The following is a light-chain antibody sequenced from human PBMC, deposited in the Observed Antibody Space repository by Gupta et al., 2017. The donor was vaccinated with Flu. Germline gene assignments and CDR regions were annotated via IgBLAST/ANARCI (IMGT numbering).Light chain of an antibody. CDR2: GSN. CDR1: SSNIGSNT. Sequence: QSVLAQPPSASGTPGQRVTISCYGSSSNIGSNTVNWYQQVPGTSPKLLIYGSNQRPSGVPDRFAGSKSGTSASLAISGLQSEDEADYYCAAWDDSLNGHYAFGTGTKVTVL. J-gene: IGLJ1*01. CDR3: AAWDDSLNGHYA. V-gene: IGLV1-44*01.